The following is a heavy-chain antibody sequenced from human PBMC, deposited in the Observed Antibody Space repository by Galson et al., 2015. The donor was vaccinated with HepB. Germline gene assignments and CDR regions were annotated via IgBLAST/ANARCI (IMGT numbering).Heavy chain of an antibody. V-gene: IGHV3-64D*06. CDR1: GFTFSSYA. J-gene: IGHJ6*02. CDR3: VKALGGSSWYVVTTELPMDV. Sequence: SLRLSCAASGFTFSSYAMHWVRQAPGKGLEYVSAISSNGGSTYYADSVKGRFTISRDNSKNTLYLQMSSLRAEDTAVYYCVKALGGSSWYVVTTELPMDVWGQGTTVTVSS. CDR2: ISSNGGST. D-gene: IGHD6-13*01.